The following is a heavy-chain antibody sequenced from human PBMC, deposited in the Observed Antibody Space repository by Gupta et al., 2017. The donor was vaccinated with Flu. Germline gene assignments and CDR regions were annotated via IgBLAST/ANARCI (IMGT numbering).Heavy chain of an antibody. CDR2: FVVCSGEI. Sequence: KQLVQAGPEVKKPGTSVKVSCKASGFTFTRSAIHWVRKARGQRLEWMGRFVVCSGEINYTQIFQDRLIITRDMSTSAAYMELSSLRSDDTALYYCVAKTPSGSLGYWGQGTLVTVSS. CDR3: VAKTPSGSLGY. CDR1: GFTFTRSA. V-gene: IGHV1-58*02. D-gene: IGHD1-26*01. J-gene: IGHJ4*02.